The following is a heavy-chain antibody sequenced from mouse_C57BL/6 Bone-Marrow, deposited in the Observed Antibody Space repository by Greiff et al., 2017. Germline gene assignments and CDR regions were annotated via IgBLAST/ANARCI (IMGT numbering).Heavy chain of an antibody. V-gene: IGHV2-2*01. CDR3: ARKGEIYYGSSYWFAY. CDR1: GFSLTSYG. CDR2: IWSGGST. Sequence: QVQLKESGPGLVQPSQSLSITCTVSGFSLTSYGVHWVRQSPGTGLEWLGVIWSGGSTDYNAAFISRLSISKDNSKSHVFFKMNSLQADDTARYYCARKGEIYYGSSYWFAYWGQGTLVTVSA. J-gene: IGHJ3*01. D-gene: IGHD1-1*01.